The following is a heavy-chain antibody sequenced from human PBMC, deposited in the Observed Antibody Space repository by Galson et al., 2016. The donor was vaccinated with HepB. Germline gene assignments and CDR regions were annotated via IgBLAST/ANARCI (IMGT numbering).Heavy chain of an antibody. Sequence: SVKVSCTASGYTFTDFYMHWVRQAPGQGLEWMGWINPNSGRTNYAQKFQGRFSMTRDTSISTAYMELSRLTFDDTAVYYCARAIADLKAPYNYYYMYVWGKGTTVAVSS. J-gene: IGHJ6*03. CDR1: GYTFTDFY. CDR3: ARAIADLKAPYNYYYMYV. CDR2: INPNSGRT. V-gene: IGHV1-2*02. D-gene: IGHD2-21*01.